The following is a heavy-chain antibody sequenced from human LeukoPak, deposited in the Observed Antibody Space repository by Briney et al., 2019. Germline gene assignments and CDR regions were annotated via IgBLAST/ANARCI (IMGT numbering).Heavy chain of an antibody. Sequence: ASVKVSCKASGYTFTSYAMNWVRQAPGQGLEWMGWINTNTGNPTYAQGFTGRFVFSLDTSVSTAYLQISSLKAEDTAVYYCARVKTDQEQQQINWFDPWGQGTLVTVSS. J-gene: IGHJ5*02. V-gene: IGHV7-4-1*02. CDR3: ARVKTDQEQQQINWFDP. CDR1: GYTFTSYA. CDR2: INTNTGNP. D-gene: IGHD6-13*01.